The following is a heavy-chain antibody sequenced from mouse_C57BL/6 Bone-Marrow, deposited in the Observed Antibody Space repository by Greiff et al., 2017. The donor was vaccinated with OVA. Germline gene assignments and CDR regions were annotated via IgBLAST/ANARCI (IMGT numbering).Heavy chain of an antibody. CDR3: AREGSLYWYFDV. CDR1: GYTFTSYW. J-gene: IGHJ1*03. CDR2: IYPGSGST. V-gene: IGHV1-55*01. Sequence: VQLQQPGAELVKPGASVKMSCKASGYTFTSYWITWVKQRPGQGLEWIGDIYPGSGSTNYNEKFKSKATLTVDTSSRTAYMQLSSLTSEDSAVYYCAREGSLYWYFDVWGTGTTVTVSS. D-gene: IGHD1-1*02.